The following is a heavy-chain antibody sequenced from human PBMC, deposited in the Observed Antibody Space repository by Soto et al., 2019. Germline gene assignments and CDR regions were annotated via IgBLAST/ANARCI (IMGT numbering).Heavy chain of an antibody. D-gene: IGHD6-19*01. CDR3: ARVSYSSGCCVFDY. CDR2: IYHSGST. CDR1: SGSTSSSHW. J-gene: IGHJ4*02. V-gene: IGHV4-4*02. Sequence: QVQLQASGPGLVKPSGTLSLNCAVSSGSTSSSHWWSWVRQPPGKGLEWSGEIYHSGSTTYNASLRCSVTIAVDKSESQFALKLSSVAAAATAVCYGARVSYSSGCCVFDYWGQGTLVTVSS.